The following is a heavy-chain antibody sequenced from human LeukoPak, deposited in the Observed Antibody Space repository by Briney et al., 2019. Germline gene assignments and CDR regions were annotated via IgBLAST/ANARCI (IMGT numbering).Heavy chain of an antibody. CDR3: ARGGSSGLLDY. CDR1: GGTFSSYA. J-gene: IGHJ4*02. V-gene: IGHV1-69*04. CDR2: IIPILGIA. Sequence: ASVKVSCKASGGTFSSYAISWVRQAPGQGLEWMGSIIPILGIANYAQKFQGRVTITADKSTSTTYIELSSPTPEDTPVYSCARGGSSGLLDYSGQGTLVTVSS. D-gene: IGHD3-22*01.